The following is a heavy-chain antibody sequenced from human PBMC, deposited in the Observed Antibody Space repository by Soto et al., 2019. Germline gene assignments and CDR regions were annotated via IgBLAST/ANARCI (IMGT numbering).Heavy chain of an antibody. V-gene: IGHV1-69*13. Sequence: GASVKVSCKASGGTFSSYAISWVRQAPGQGLEWMGGIIPMFGTANYAQKFQGRVTITADESTSTAYMELSSLRSEDTAVYYCARGNSGYDPYNHYYYGMDVWGQGTTVTVSS. D-gene: IGHD5-12*01. J-gene: IGHJ6*02. CDR3: ARGNSGYDPYNHYYYGMDV. CDR1: GGTFSSYA. CDR2: IIPMFGTA.